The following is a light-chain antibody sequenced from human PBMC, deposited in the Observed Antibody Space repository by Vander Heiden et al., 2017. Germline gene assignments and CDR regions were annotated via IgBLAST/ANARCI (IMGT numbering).Light chain of an antibody. J-gene: IGKJ1*01. CDR3: QQYGSSPPWT. V-gene: IGKV3-20*01. CDR1: QTVSSSY. Sequence: EIVLTQSPGTLSLSPGERATLSCRASQTVSSSYLAWYQQKPCQAPRLLIYGASSRATGIPDSFSGSGSGTDFTLTISRLEPEDFAGYYCQQYGSSPPWTFGQGTKVEIK. CDR2: GAS.